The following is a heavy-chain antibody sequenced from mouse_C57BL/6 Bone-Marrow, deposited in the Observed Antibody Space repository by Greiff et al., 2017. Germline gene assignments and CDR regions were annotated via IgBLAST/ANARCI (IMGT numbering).Heavy chain of an antibody. Sequence: EVKLVESGGGLVKPGGSLKLSCAASGFTFSSYAMYWVSQTPEKRLEWVATISDGGSYTDYPDNVTGRITISRDNAKNNLYLQLSHLKSEETAMYSGAKGRGWFHVYAMYYWGRGTSVTVSS. D-gene: IGHD2-3*01. CDR2: ISDGGSYT. V-gene: IGHV5-4*03. J-gene: IGHJ4*01. CDR1: GFTFSSYA. CDR3: AKGRGWFHVYAMYY.